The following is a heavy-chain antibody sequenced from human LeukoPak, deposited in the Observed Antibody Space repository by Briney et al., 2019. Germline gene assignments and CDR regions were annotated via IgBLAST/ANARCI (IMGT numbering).Heavy chain of an antibody. J-gene: IGHJ4*02. CDR2: IKSKADGGTT. CDR1: GFTFNNAW. D-gene: IGHD5-12*01. CDR3: TTLSGYDYYFDS. Sequence: GSLRLSCAASGFTFNNAWMSWVRQAPGKGLEWVGRIKSKADGGTTGYAAPVKGRFTISRDDSKNTLYLQMNSLKTEDTAVYFCTTLSGYDYYFDSWGQGTLVTVSS. V-gene: IGHV3-15*01.